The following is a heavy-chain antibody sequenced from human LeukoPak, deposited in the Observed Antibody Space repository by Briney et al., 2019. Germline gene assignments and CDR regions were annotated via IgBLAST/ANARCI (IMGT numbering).Heavy chain of an antibody. CDR3: ARDMGGAGGSYGFDS. Sequence: SGGSLRLSCAGSGFTFRIYGLHWVRQAPGKGLEWVAVTSYDGNNDYVADSVKGRFTTSRDNSKNTLFLQMDSLRPEDTAVYYCARDMGGAGGSYGFDSWGQGTLVTVSS. V-gene: IGHV3-30-3*01. CDR2: TSYDGNND. D-gene: IGHD3-16*01. CDR1: GFTFRIYG. J-gene: IGHJ4*02.